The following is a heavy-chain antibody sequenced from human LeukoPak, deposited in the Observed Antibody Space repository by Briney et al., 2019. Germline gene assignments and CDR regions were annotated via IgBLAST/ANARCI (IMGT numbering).Heavy chain of an antibody. V-gene: IGHV1-8*01. J-gene: IGHJ6*02. CDR3: ARAVRGPYCYYGMDV. Sequence: ASVKVSCKASGYTFTSYDINWVRQATGQGLEWMGWMNPSSGNTGYAQKFQGRVTMTRNTSISTAYMELSSLRSGDTAVYYCARAVRGPYCYYGMDVWGQGTTVTVSS. CDR2: MNPSSGNT. CDR1: GYTFTSYD. D-gene: IGHD3-10*01.